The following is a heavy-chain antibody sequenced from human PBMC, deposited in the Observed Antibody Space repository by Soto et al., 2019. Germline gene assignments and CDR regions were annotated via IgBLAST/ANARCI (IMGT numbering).Heavy chain of an antibody. CDR3: ARCPYGDYHPGANWFDP. V-gene: IGHV4-30-4*01. D-gene: IGHD4-17*01. CDR2: IYYSGST. J-gene: IGHJ5*02. Sequence: SETLSLTCTVSGGSISSGDYYRSWIRQPPGKGLEWIGYIYYSGSTYYNPSLKSRVTISVDTSKNQFSLKLSSVTAADTAVYYCARCPYGDYHPGANWFDPWGQGTLVTVSS. CDR1: GGSISSGDYY.